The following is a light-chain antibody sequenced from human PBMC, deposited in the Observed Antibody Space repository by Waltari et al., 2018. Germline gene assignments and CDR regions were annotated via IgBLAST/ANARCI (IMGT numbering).Light chain of an antibody. CDR1: SSNLGLHN. V-gene: IGLV1-44*01. CDR3: AAWDDSLNGV. CDR2: RDN. Sequence: QSVLTQPPSASGTPGPRVTISCSGSSSNLGLHNVNWYQQLPGTAPKLIIYRDNQRPSGVPDRFSGSKSGTSASLAISGLQSEDEADYYCAAWDDSLNGVFGGGTKLTVL. J-gene: IGLJ3*02.